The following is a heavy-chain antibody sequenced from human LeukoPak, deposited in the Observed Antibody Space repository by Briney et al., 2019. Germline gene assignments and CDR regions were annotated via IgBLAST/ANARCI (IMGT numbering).Heavy chain of an antibody. J-gene: IGHJ4*02. CDR2: IIPIFGTA. D-gene: IGHD5-18*01. CDR1: GGTFSSYA. CDR3: VKVWGTGIQLWLFDY. V-gene: IGHV1-69*01. Sequence: GASVKVSCTASGGTFSSYAISWVRQAPGQGLEWMGGIIPIFGTANYAQKFQGRVTITADESTSTAYMELSSLRAEGTAVYYCVKVWGTGIQLWLFDYWGQGTLVTVSS.